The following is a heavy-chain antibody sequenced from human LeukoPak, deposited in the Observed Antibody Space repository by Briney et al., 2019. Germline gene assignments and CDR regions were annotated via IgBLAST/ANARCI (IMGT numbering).Heavy chain of an antibody. Sequence: PGGSLRLSCAASGFTFSSYWMHWVRQAPGKGLVWVSRINSDGSSTSYADSVKGRFTISRDNAKNTLYLQMNSLRAEDTAVYYCARGVDGYNWDETRFDYWGQGTLVTVSS. J-gene: IGHJ4*02. V-gene: IGHV3-74*01. CDR3: ARGVDGYNWDETRFDY. CDR2: INSDGSST. CDR1: GFTFSSYW. D-gene: IGHD5-24*01.